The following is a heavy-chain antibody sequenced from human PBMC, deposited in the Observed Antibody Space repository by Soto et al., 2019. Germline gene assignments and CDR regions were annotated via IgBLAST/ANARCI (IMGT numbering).Heavy chain of an antibody. V-gene: IGHV3-21*01. J-gene: IGHJ6*02. CDR2: IRSSISYI. Sequence: LRLSCAASGFTFLSYSMNWVRQAPGKGLEWVSSIRSSISYIYYADSVKGRFTISRETAKNSLYLQMNRLSAEDTAVYYCARRRKGGHCSSTSCYGSRMDVWGQGPTVNVSS. CDR3: ARRRKGGHCSSTSCYGSRMDV. CDR1: GFTFLSYS. D-gene: IGHD2-2*01.